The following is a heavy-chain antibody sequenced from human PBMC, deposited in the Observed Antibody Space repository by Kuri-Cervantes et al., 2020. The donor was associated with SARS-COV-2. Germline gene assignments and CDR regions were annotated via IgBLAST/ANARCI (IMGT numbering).Heavy chain of an antibody. D-gene: IGHD5-24*01. CDR1: GGSISSYY. Sequence: SETLSLTCTVSGGSISSYYWSWIRQPPGKGLEWIGYIYYTGSTKYNPFLKSRVTISVDTSKNQFSLKLSSVTAADTAVYYCARGCTSRWLQDYYYYYGMDVWGQGTTVTVSS. V-gene: IGHV4-59*12. CDR3: ARGCTSRWLQDYYYYYGMDV. J-gene: IGHJ6*02. CDR2: IYYTGST.